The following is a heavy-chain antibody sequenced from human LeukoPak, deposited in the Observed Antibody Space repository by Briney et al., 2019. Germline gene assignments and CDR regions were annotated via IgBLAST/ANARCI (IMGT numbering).Heavy chain of an antibody. CDR2: ISGSGGST. J-gene: IGHJ4*02. CDR1: GFTFSSYA. V-gene: IGHV3-23*01. CDR3: AKGGYDYVEIGYFDY. Sequence: PGGSLRLSCAASGFTFSSYAMSWVRQAPGKGLEWVSAISGSGGSTYYADSVKGWFTISRDNSKNTLYLQMSSLRAEDTAVYYCAKGGYDYVEIGYFDYWGQGALVTVSS. D-gene: IGHD5-12*01.